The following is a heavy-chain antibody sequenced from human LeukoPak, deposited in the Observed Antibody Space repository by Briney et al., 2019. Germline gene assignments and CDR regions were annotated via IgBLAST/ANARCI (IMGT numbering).Heavy chain of an antibody. D-gene: IGHD6-19*01. CDR3: ARSEGYSSGWYGGYWYFDL. J-gene: IGHJ2*01. Sequence: PSETLSLTCTVSDGSISHYYWNWIRQPPGKGLEWIGYIYYSGSTNYNPSLKSRVTISVDTSKNQFSLKLSSVTAADTAVYYCARSEGYSSGWYGGYWYFDLWGRGTLVTVSS. CDR1: DGSISHYY. V-gene: IGHV4-59*08. CDR2: IYYSGST.